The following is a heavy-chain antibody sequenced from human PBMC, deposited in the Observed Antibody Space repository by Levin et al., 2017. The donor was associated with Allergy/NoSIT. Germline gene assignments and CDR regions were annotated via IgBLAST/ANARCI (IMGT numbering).Heavy chain of an antibody. J-gene: IGHJ4*02. CDR3: AKDLPSWWLVPTDGGDY. V-gene: IGHV3-30*18. Sequence: LSLTCAASGFTFSSYGMHWVRQAPGKGLEWVAVISYDGSNKYYADSVKGRFTISRDNSKNTLYLQMNSLRAEDTAVYYCAKDLPSWWLVPTDGGDYWGQGTLVTVSS. CDR1: GFTFSSYG. D-gene: IGHD6-19*01. CDR2: ISYDGSNK.